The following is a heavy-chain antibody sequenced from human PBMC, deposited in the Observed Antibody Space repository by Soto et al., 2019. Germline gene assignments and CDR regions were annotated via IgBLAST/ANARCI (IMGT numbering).Heavy chain of an antibody. Sequence: QVQLVESGGGVVQPGRSLRLSCAASGFTFSSYGMHWVRQASGKGLEWVAVISYDGSNKYYADSVKGRFTISRDNSKNTLYLQMNSLRAEDTAVYYCAKPRRPIVVVDDAFDIWGQGTMVTVSS. CDR2: ISYDGSNK. J-gene: IGHJ3*02. CDR1: GFTFSSYG. V-gene: IGHV3-30*18. CDR3: AKPRRPIVVVDDAFDI. D-gene: IGHD3-22*01.